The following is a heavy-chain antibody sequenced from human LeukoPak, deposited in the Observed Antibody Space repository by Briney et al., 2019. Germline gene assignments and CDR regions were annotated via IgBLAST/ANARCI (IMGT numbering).Heavy chain of an antibody. Sequence: GGSLRLSCAASGFTFSSYGMHWVRQAPGKGLEWVAVISYDGSNKYYADSVKGRFTISRDNSKNTLYLQMNSLRAEDTAVYYCARGIVVSPAAPYSWFDPRGQGTLVTVSS. D-gene: IGHD2-2*01. CDR2: ISYDGSNK. J-gene: IGHJ5*02. CDR3: ARGIVVSPAAPYSWFDP. CDR1: GFTFSSYG. V-gene: IGHV3-30*03.